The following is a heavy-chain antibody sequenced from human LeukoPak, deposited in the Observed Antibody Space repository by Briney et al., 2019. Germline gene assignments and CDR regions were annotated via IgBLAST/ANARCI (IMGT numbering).Heavy chain of an antibody. J-gene: IGHJ5*02. V-gene: IGHV1-69*04. Sequence: GSSVKVSCKASGDAFSTSAISWGRHAPGHGLEWMGRIIPMGAMAHYGQNFQGRVTINADKSTTTAYMELSDLRSEDTAVYYCAREGGRTVVAISNRRVKWFDTWGQGTLVTVSS. CDR1: GDAFSTSA. CDR2: IIPMGAMA. CDR3: AREGGRTVVAISNRRVKWFDT. D-gene: IGHD3-22*01.